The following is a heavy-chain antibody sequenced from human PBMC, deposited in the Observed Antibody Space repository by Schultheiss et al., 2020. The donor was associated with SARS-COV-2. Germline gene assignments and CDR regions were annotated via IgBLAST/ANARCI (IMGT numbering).Heavy chain of an antibody. J-gene: IGHJ2*01. D-gene: IGHD3-3*01. V-gene: IGHV1-69*01. Sequence: VKVSCKASGGTFSSYAISWVRQAPGQGLEWMGGIIPIFGTANYAQKFQGRVTITADESTSTAYMELSSLRSGDTAVYYCARDRYDFWSGYVSYWYFDLWGRGTLVTVSS. CDR1: GGTFSSYA. CDR2: IIPIFGTA. CDR3: ARDRYDFWSGYVSYWYFDL.